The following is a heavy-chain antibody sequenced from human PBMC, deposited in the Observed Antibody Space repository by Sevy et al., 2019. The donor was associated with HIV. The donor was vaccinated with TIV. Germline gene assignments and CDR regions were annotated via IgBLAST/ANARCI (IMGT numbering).Heavy chain of an antibody. CDR3: ETTKDYYESSGSPFDD. D-gene: IGHD3-22*01. J-gene: IGHJ4*02. Sequence: ASVKVSCKVSGKKVTQLAMHWVRQAPGKGLEWMATFDPEDGETFYAQNFQGRVTMTEDTSRDTAYMELSSLRSEDAAVYYCETTKDYYESSGSPFDDWGQGTLVTVSS. CDR2: FDPEDGET. V-gene: IGHV1-24*01. CDR1: GKKVTQLA.